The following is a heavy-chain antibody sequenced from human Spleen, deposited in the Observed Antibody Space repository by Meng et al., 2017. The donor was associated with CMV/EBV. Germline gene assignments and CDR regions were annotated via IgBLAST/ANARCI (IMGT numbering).Heavy chain of an antibody. Sequence: SGSIFPSYYMHWVRQAPGQGLEWMGIINPRGGKTFYAQKFQGRVTMTRDTSTSTVYLDLSSLRSEDTAVYYCARATSAAGSDYFDSWGQGTLVTVSS. CDR2: INPRGGKT. J-gene: IGHJ4*02. V-gene: IGHV1-46*01. CDR3: ARATSAAGSDYFDS. D-gene: IGHD6-13*01. CDR1: GSIFPSYY.